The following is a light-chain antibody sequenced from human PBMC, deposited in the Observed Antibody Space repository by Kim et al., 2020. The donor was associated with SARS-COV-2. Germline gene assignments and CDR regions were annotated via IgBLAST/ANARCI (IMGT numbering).Light chain of an antibody. CDR2: GTS. J-gene: IGKJ4*01. CDR1: QSITTY. V-gene: IGKV1-39*01. CDR3: QQSYNIPLT. Sequence: APVGDRVPTTCRASQSITTYLNWYQQKPGKAPNLLIYGTSNLQSGVPSRFGGSGFGTDFTLTVSNLQPEDSAIYYCQQSYNIPLTFGGGTKVDIK.